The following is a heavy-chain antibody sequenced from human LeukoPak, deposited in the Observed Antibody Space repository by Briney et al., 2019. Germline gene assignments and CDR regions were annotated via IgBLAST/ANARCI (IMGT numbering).Heavy chain of an antibody. CDR3: ARLTRGAYSSGWYGGYFDY. V-gene: IGHV1-46*01. D-gene: IGHD6-19*01. CDR1: GYIFTSYY. Sequence: GASVKVSCKASGYIFTSYYMYWVRQAPGQGLEWMGIINPSGGSIRYAQKFQGRVTMTRDTSTSTVYMELSSLRSEDTAVYYCARLTRGAYSSGWYGGYFDYWGQGTLVTVSS. J-gene: IGHJ4*02. CDR2: INPSGGSI.